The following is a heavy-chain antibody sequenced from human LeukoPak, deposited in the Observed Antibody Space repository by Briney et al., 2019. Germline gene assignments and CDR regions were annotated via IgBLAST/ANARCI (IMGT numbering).Heavy chain of an antibody. J-gene: IGHJ4*02. Sequence: SETLSLTCTVSGGSISSYYWSWIRQPAGKGLEWIGRIYTSGSTNYNPSLKSRVTISVDKSKNQFSLKLSSVTAADTAVYYCARDDGGSGYYYSNYWGQGTLVTVSS. D-gene: IGHD3-22*01. CDR1: GGSISSYY. CDR3: ARDDGGSGYYYSNY. CDR2: IYTSGST. V-gene: IGHV4-4*07.